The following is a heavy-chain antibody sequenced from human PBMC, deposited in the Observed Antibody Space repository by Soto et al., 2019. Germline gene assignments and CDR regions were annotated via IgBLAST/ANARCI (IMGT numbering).Heavy chain of an antibody. CDR1: GFTFSNAW. CDR3: TTGGCSGGSCYSSWLTVDY. D-gene: IGHD2-15*01. V-gene: IGHV3-15*07. J-gene: IGHJ4*02. Sequence: GGSLRLSCAASGFTFSNAWMNWVRQAPGKGLEWVGRIKSKTDGGTTDYAAPVKGRFTISRDDSKNTLYLQMNSLKTEDTAVYYCTTGGCSGGSCYSSWLTVDYWGQGTLVTVSS. CDR2: IKSKTDGGTT.